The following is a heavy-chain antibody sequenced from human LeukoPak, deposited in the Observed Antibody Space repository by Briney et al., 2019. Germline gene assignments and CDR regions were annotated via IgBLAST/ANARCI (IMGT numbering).Heavy chain of an antibody. Sequence: PSETLSLTCTVSGGSISSYYWSWIRQPPGKGLEWIGYIYYSGSTNYNPSLKSRVTISVDTSKNQFSLKLSSVTAADTAVYYCARDGSRGGWYVNWYFDLWGRGTLVTVSS. CDR1: GGSISSYY. D-gene: IGHD6-19*01. V-gene: IGHV4-59*01. CDR2: IYYSGST. CDR3: ARDGSRGGWYVNWYFDL. J-gene: IGHJ2*01.